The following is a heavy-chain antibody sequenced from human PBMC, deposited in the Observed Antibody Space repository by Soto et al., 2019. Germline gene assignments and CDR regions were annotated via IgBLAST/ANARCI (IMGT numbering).Heavy chain of an antibody. V-gene: IGHV1-3*01. D-gene: IGHD3-10*01. J-gene: IGHJ6*02. CDR2: INAGNGNT. CDR3: AREKGYGSGGYYNEPPFYYYYGMDV. Sequence: SVKVSCKASGYTFTSYAMHWVRQAPGQRLEWMGWINAGNGNTKYSQKFQGRVTITRDTSASTAYMELSSLRSEDTAVYYCAREKGYGSGGYYNEPPFYYYYGMDVWGQGTTVTVSS. CDR1: GYTFTSYA.